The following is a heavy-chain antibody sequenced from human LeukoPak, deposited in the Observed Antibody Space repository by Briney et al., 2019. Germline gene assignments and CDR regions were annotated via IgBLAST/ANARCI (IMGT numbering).Heavy chain of an antibody. CDR3: AKRGVVIRVILVGFHKEAYYFDS. Sequence: GGPLRLSCAVSGITLSNYGMSWVRQAPGKGLEWVAGISDSGGRTNYADSVKGRFTISRDNPKNTLYLQMNSLRAEDTAVYYCAKRGVVIRVILVGFHKEAYYFDSWGQGALVTVSS. J-gene: IGHJ4*02. CDR1: GITLSNYG. D-gene: IGHD3/OR15-3a*01. V-gene: IGHV3-23*01. CDR2: ISDSGGRT.